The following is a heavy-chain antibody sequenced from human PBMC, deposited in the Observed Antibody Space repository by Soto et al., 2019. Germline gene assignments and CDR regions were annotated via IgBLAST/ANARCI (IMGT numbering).Heavy chain of an antibody. D-gene: IGHD4-17*01. CDR2: TYHSGST. CDR1: GVSISSGGYS. Sequence: QLQLQESGSGLVKPSQTLSLTCAVSGVSISSGGYSWSWIRRPPGKGLEWIGYTYHSGSTYYNPSLQSRVTLAVDRSKNQFSLKLSSVTAADTAVYYCARAHYGDYGYGMHVWGAGTTVTVSS. J-gene: IGHJ6*04. CDR3: ARAHYGDYGYGMHV. V-gene: IGHV4-30-2*01.